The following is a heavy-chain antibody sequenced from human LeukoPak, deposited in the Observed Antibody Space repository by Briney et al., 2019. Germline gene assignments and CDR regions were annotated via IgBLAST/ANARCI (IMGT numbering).Heavy chain of an antibody. J-gene: IGHJ4*02. CDR3: ARDKKSGESSEIDY. CDR1: GFTFSNYW. V-gene: IGHV3-74*01. Sequence: GGALRLSCAASGFTFSNYWVHWVRQAQGKGMVWVSRINRDGSTTNYADSVKVRFTVSRDNAKNTLNLQMNSLRAEDTAVYYCARDKKSGESSEIDYWGQGTLVTVSS. D-gene: IGHD3-10*01. CDR2: INRDGSTT.